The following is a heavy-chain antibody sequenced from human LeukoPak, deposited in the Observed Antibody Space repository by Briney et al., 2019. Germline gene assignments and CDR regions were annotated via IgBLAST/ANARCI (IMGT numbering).Heavy chain of an antibody. CDR2: ISSSSSYI. Sequence: GGSLRLSCAASGFTFSSYSMNWVRQAPGKGLEWVSSISSSSSYIYYADSVKGRFTISRDNAKNSLYLQMNSLRAGDTAVYYCARDSSGYLFDYWGQGTLVTVSS. D-gene: IGHD3-22*01. CDR1: GFTFSSYS. V-gene: IGHV3-21*01. J-gene: IGHJ4*02. CDR3: ARDSSGYLFDY.